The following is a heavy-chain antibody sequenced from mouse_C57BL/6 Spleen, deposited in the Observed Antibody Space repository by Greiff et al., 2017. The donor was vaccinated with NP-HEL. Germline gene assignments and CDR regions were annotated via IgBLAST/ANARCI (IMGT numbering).Heavy chain of an antibody. CDR3: TGITGGY. D-gene: IGHD4-1*01. V-gene: IGHV6-3*01. Sequence: EVMLVESGGGLGQPGGSMKLSCVASGFTFSNYWMNWVRQSPEKGLEWVAQIRLKSDNYATHYAESVKGRFTISRDDSKSSVYLQMNNLRAEDTGIYYCTGITGGYWGQGTTLTVSS. J-gene: IGHJ2*01. CDR1: GFTFSNYW. CDR2: IRLKSDNYAT.